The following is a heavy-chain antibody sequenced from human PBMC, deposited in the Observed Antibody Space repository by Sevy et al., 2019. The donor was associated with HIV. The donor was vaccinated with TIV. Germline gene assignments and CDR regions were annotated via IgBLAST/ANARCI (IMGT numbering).Heavy chain of an antibody. CDR3: AHRLGIVGAIFDY. D-gene: IGHD1-26*01. V-gene: IGHV2-5*02. CDR1: GFSLSTRGVG. Sequence: SGPTLVKPTQTLTLTCTFSGFSLSTRGVGVGWIRQPPGKALEWLALIYWDDDKRYSQSLKSRLTITTANSKNQVVLKMTNMDPVDTATYYCAHRLGIVGAIFDYWGQGTLVTVSS. J-gene: IGHJ4*02. CDR2: IYWDDDK.